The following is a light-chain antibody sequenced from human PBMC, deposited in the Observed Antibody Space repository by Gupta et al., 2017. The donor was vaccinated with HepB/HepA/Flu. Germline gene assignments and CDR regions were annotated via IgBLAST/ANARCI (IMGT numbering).Light chain of an antibody. V-gene: IGLV1-40*01. J-gene: IGLJ2*01. Sequence: QSVLTHPPSVSAAPGQRATISCTGSSPNIGAGHDVHWYQQLPGTAPKLLTYGTSNRPSGVPDRFSGSKSGTSASLAIXGXQAEDEXDYYCQSYDSSLRGVVFGGGTKLTVL. CDR2: GTS. CDR1: SPNIGAGHD. CDR3: QSYDSSLRGVV.